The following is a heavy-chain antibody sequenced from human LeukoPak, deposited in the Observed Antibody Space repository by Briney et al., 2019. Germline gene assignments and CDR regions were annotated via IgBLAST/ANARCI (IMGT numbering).Heavy chain of an antibody. CDR2: INHSGST. CDR1: GGSFSGYY. CDR3: ARGRYSSGWRYFDY. V-gene: IGHV4-34*01. D-gene: IGHD6-19*01. Sequence: PSETLSLTCAVYGGSFSGYYWSWIRRPPGKELEWIGEINHSGSTNYNPSLKSRVTISVDTSKNQFSLKLSSVTAADTAVYYCARGRYSSGWRYFDYWGQGTLVTVSS. J-gene: IGHJ4*02.